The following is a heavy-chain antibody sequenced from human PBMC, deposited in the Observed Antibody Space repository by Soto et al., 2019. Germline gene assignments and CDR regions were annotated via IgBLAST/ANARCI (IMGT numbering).Heavy chain of an antibody. CDR2: ISHDGSHE. CDR1: GLSFSSSA. D-gene: IGHD3-10*01. CDR3: ARNTDHRLVRGWLDP. Sequence: GSLRLSCAASGLSFSSSAMHWVRQAPCKGLEWVAMISHDGSHEYYGDSVKGRFSVSRDNSHNILHLQMNSLRIEDTAVYFCARNTDHRLVRGWLDPWGQGTLVTVSS. J-gene: IGHJ5*02. V-gene: IGHV3-30-3*01.